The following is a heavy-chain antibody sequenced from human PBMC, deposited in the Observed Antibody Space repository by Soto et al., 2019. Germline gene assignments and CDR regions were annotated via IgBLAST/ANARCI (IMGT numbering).Heavy chain of an antibody. CDR2: ISSSSSTI. V-gene: IGHV3-48*02. D-gene: IGHD3-22*01. Sequence: GGSLRLSCAASGFTFSSYSMNWVRQAPGKGLEWVSYISSSSSTIYYADSVKGRFTISRDNAKNSLYLQMNSLRDEDTAVYYCARDPSSYDSSVTHYFQHWGQGTLVTVSS. CDR3: ARDPSSYDSSVTHYFQH. J-gene: IGHJ1*01. CDR1: GFTFSSYS.